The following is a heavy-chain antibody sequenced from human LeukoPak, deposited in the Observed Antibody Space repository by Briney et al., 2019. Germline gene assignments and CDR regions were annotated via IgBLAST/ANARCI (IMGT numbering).Heavy chain of an antibody. J-gene: IGHJ4*02. V-gene: IGHV4-59*01. Sequence: SETLCLTCTVSGGSISSYYWSWIRQPPGKGLEWIGYIYYSGSTNYNPSLKSRVTISVDTSKNQFSLKLSSVTAADTAVYYCARFPLSGLVDYWGQGTLVTVSS. CDR2: IYYSGST. D-gene: IGHD3-16*01. CDR1: GGSISSYY. CDR3: ARFPLSGLVDY.